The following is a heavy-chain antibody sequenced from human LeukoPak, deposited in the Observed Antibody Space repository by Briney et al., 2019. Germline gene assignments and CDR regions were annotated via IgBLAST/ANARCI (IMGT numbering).Heavy chain of an antibody. CDR2: IRYDGSNK. CDR1: GFTFSSYG. D-gene: IGHD3-22*01. J-gene: IGHJ4*02. CDR3: AKDHRDYYDSSGYYSEIDY. Sequence: PGGSLRLSCAASGFTFSSYGMHWVRQAPGKGLEGVAFIRYDGSNKYYADSVKGRFTISRDNSKNTLYLQMNSLRAEDTAVYYCAKDHRDYYDSSGYYSEIDYWGQGTLVTVSS. V-gene: IGHV3-30*02.